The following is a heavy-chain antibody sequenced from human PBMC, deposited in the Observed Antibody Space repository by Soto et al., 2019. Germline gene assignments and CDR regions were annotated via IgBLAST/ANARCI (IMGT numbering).Heavy chain of an antibody. CDR2: IIPTFGTA. D-gene: IGHD2-21*02. Sequence: QVHLVQSGAEVKKPGSSMKVSCKAAGVTFISHAFSWVLQAPGQGLEWLGGIIPTFGTATYAQKFQGRVTITADESTRTXXXXXXXXXXXXXXXXXXXXXXXXXVTPTSDDYWGQGTPVTVSS. V-gene: IGHV1-69*01. J-gene: IGHJ4*02. CDR3: XXXXXXXVTPTSDDY. CDR1: GVTFISHA.